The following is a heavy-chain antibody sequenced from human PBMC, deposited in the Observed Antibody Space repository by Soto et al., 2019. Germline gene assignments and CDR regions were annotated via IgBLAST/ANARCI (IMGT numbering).Heavy chain of an antibody. J-gene: IGHJ1*01. CDR2: ISAYNGNT. D-gene: IGHD3-22*01. V-gene: IGHV1-18*01. CDR3: ARVRSSGYSYPLVQH. CDR1: GYTVTSYG. Sequence: ASVKVCCKASGYTVTSYGISWVRQAPGQGLEWMGWISAYNGNTNYAQKLQGRVTMTTDTSTSTAYMELRSLRSDDTAVYYCARVRSSGYSYPLVQHWGQGTLVTVSS.